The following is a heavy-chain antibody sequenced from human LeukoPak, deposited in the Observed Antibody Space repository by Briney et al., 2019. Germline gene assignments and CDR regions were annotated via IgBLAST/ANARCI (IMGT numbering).Heavy chain of an antibody. CDR2: ISSSGGST. D-gene: IGHD3-3*01. V-gene: IGHV3-23*01. J-gene: IGHJ4*02. CDR1: VYTFISYV. CDR3: AKHPNYDFWSGAHFDY. Sequence: GGSLRLSCAPSVYTFISYVMSCVRQAPGEGLECGSPISSSGGSTYYADSVKGRFTISRDNSKSTMYLQMNSLRAEDTAVYYCAKHPNYDFWSGAHFDYWGQGTLVTVSS.